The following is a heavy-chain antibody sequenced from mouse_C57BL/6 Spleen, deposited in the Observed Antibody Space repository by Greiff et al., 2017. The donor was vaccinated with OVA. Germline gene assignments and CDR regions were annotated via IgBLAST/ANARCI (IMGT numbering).Heavy chain of an antibody. Sequence: QVQLKESGPELVKPGASVKLSCKASGYTFTSYDINCVKQRPGQGLEWIGCIYPRDGSTKYNEKFKGTATLTVDTSSSTAYMALHGLTSEDSAVYFCARWKGGNGGFDYWGQGTTLTVSS. D-gene: IGHD2-1*01. J-gene: IGHJ2*01. CDR1: GYTFTSYD. CDR3: ARWKGGNGGFDY. CDR2: IYPRDGST. V-gene: IGHV1-85*01.